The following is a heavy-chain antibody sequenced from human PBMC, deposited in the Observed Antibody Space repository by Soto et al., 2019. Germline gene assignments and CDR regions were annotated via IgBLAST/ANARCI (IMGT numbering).Heavy chain of an antibody. CDR2: LSYDGTDK. J-gene: IGHJ5*02. CDR3: ATGGDWIDP. Sequence: PGGSLRLSCAASGFTFSKYVMHWVRQAPGKGLEWVAVLSYDGTDKYYADSVKGRFTISRDNSKNTLYLQMNSLRAEDTAVYYCATGGDWIDPWGQGTLVTVSS. D-gene: IGHD3-16*01. CDR1: GFTFSKYV. V-gene: IGHV3-30*03.